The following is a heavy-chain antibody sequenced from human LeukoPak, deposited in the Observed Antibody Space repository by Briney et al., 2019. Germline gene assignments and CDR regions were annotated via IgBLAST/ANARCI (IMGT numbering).Heavy chain of an antibody. Sequence: LSLTCTVSGGSISSYYMSWIRQAPGKGLEWVSYISSSGSTIYYADSVKGRFTISRDNAKNSLYLQMNSLRAEDTAVYYCARDKEGDSSGYYHWGQGTLVTVSS. CDR1: GGSISSYY. CDR2: ISSSGSTI. CDR3: ARDKEGDSSGYYH. D-gene: IGHD3-22*01. V-gene: IGHV3-11*01. J-gene: IGHJ4*02.